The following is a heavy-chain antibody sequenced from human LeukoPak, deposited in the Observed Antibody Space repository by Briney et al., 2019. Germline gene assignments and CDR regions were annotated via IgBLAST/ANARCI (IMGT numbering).Heavy chain of an antibody. CDR2: IYHSGST. D-gene: IGHD1-1*01. CDR1: GGSISSYY. Sequence: SETLSLTCTVSGGSISSYYWSWIRQPPGKGLEWIGYIYHSGSTNYNPSLKSRVTISVDTPKNQFSLKLSSVTAADTAVFYCARGYNPYYFDYWGQGTLVTVSS. V-gene: IGHV4-59*01. CDR3: ARGYNPYYFDY. J-gene: IGHJ4*02.